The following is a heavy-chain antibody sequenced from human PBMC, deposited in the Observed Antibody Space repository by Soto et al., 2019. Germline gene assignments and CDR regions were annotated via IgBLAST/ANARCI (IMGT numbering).Heavy chain of an antibody. CDR3: AKKVRGRDGYYYSGMDV. CDR1: GFTFSSYA. CDR2: ISGSGGST. Sequence: PGGSLRLSCAASGFTFSSYAMSWVRQAPGKGLEWVSAISGSGGSTYYADSVKGRFTISRDNSKNTLYLQMNSLRAEDTAVYYCAKKVRGRDGYYYSGMDVWGQGTTVTVSS. V-gene: IGHV3-23*01. D-gene: IGHD1-26*01. J-gene: IGHJ6*02.